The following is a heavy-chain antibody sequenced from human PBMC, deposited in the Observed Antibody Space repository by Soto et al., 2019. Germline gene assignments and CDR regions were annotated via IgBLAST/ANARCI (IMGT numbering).Heavy chain of an antibody. J-gene: IGHJ2*01. CDR1: GFTFSSYS. Sequence: EVQLVESGGGLVKPGGSLRLSCAASGFTFSSYSMNWVRQAPGKGLEWVSSISSSSSNIYYADAVQGRFTMSRDNRKNLMYLQNDGLSSEETAVYYCSRGGGMGWWGYFGRWGRGTLVTVSS. CDR2: ISSSSSNI. V-gene: IGHV3-21*06. D-gene: IGHD2-15*01. CDR3: SRGGGMGWWGYFGR.